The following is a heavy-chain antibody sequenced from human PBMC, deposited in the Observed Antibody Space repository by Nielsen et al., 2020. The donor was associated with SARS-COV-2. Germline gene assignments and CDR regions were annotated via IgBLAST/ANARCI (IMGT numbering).Heavy chain of an antibody. J-gene: IGHJ4*02. CDR3: LQGGAS. V-gene: IGHV3-7*05. Sequence: GESLKISCAASGFSFSTSWMNWVRQGPGKRLEWVANINPDGSMKRHVDSVMGRFTISRDNARDSLYLQMNNLRAEDTAIYYCLQGGASRGQGTLVTVSS. CDR2: INPDGSMK. D-gene: IGHD1-1*01. CDR1: GFSFSTSW.